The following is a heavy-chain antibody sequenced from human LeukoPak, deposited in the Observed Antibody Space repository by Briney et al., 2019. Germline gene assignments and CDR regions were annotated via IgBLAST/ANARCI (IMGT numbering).Heavy chain of an antibody. J-gene: IGHJ4*02. CDR2: INPSGGST. D-gene: IGHD1-26*01. Sequence: ASVKVSCKASGYTCTSYYMHWLRQAPGQGLEWMGIINPSGGSTSYAQKFQGRVTMTRDTSTSTVYMELSSLRSEDTAVYYCARRAWGARRGLSFDYWGQGTLVTVSS. CDR1: GYTCTSYY. CDR3: ARRAWGARRGLSFDY. V-gene: IGHV1-46*01.